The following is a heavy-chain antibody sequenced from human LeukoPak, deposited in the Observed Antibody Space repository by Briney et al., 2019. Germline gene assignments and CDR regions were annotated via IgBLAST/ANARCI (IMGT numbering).Heavy chain of an antibody. Sequence: KASETLSLTCSVSGGSIITGDYYWSWIRQHPGKGLEWIGYIYYSGSTYYNPSLKSRVTISVDTSKNQFSLKLSSVTAADTAVYYCARVGRLNSSSWYGWFDPWGQGTLVTVSS. CDR3: ARVGRLNSSSWYGWFDP. J-gene: IGHJ5*02. D-gene: IGHD6-13*01. CDR1: GGSIITGDYY. V-gene: IGHV4-31*03. CDR2: IYYSGST.